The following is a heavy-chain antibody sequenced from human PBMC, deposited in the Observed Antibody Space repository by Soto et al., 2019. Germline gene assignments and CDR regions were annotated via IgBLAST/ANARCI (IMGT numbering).Heavy chain of an antibody. CDR1: GFTFSSHV. J-gene: IGHJ6*02. Sequence: EVQLLESGGGLVQPGGSLRLSCAASGFTFSSHVMTWVRQAPGKGLEWVAAISGGGGTTYYGDSVEGRFTMSRDNSKNTLYLQTNSLRADDTAVYYCARGPRAPPPHDYGMDVWGQGTTVTVSS. CDR3: ARGPRAPPPHDYGMDV. CDR2: ISGGGGTT. V-gene: IGHV3-23*01.